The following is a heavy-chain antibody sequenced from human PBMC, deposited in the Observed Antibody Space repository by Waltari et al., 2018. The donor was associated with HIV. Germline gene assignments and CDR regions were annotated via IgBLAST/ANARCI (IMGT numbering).Heavy chain of an antibody. J-gene: IGHJ6*02. V-gene: IGHV1-46*01. D-gene: IGHD3-3*01. CDR3: ARDEGGGEYNDFWSGLDYYGMDV. CDR1: GYTFTSYY. CDR2: INPSGGTT. Sequence: QLQLVQSGAEVKKPGASVKVSCKASGYTFTSYYIHWVRQAPGQGLEWMGIINPSGGTTRYAQKVQGRVTMTRDTSTRTVYMERSSLRSEDTAVYYCARDEGGGEYNDFWSGLDYYGMDVWGQGTTVTVSS.